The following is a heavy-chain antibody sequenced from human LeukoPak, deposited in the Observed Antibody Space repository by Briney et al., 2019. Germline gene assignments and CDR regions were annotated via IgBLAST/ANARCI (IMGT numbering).Heavy chain of an antibody. D-gene: IGHD2-2*01. CDR2: MNPNSGNT. CDR1: GYTFTSYD. J-gene: IGHJ3*02. CDR3: ARVHGGLVFAFDI. V-gene: IGHV1-8*01. Sequence: ASVKVSCTASGYTFTSYDINWVRQATGQGLEWMGWMNPNSGNTGYAQKFQGRVTITADESTSTAYMELSSLRSEDTAVYYCARVHGGLVFAFDIWGQGTMVTVSS.